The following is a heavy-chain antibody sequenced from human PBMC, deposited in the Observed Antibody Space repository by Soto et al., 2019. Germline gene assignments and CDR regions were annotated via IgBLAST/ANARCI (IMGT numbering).Heavy chain of an antibody. CDR1: GFTFSIYA. J-gene: IGHJ4*02. D-gene: IGHD3-10*01. CDR2: INSRGDGA. CDR3: AKPSFSGSYYPDY. V-gene: IGHV3-23*01. Sequence: EVQLLESGGGLVQPGGSQRLSCAASGFTFSIYAMSWVRQAPGKGLEWVSAINSRGDGAYYADSVKGRFAISRDNSKNTLYLEMNSLRVEDTAVYYCAKPSFSGSYYPDYWGQGNLVTVSS.